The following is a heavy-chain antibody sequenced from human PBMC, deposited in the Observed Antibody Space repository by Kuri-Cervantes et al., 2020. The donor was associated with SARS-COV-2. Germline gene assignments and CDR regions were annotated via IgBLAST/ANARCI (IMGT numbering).Heavy chain of an antibody. V-gene: IGHV3-7*01. CDR3: ARFLGGVIEYYYYGMDV. CDR1: GFTFSSYW. CDR2: IKQDGSEK. D-gene: IGHD3-10*01. Sequence: GGSLRLSCAASGFTFSSYWMSWVRQAPGKGLEWVANIKQDGSEKYYVDSVKGRFTISRDNAKNSLYLQMNSLRAEDTAVYYCARFLGGVIEYYYYGMDVWGQGTTVTVSS. J-gene: IGHJ6*02.